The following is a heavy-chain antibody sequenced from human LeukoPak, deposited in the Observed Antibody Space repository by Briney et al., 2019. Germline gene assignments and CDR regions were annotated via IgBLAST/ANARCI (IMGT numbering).Heavy chain of an antibody. Sequence: SQTLSLTSPVSGGSISRGDYGWGWLRQPPGKGLEGIGYIYYSGSTYYNPSLKSRVTISVDTSKNQYSLKLSSVTAADTAVYYCARGVYYYDSSGYYPDAFDIWGQGTMVTVSS. J-gene: IGHJ3*02. CDR2: IYYSGST. CDR1: GGSISRGDYG. D-gene: IGHD3-22*01. V-gene: IGHV4-30-4*01. CDR3: ARGVYYYDSSGYYPDAFDI.